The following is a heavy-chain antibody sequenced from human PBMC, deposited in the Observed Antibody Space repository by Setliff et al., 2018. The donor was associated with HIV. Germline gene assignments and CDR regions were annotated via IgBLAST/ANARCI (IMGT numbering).Heavy chain of an antibody. CDR3: ATGGGALRNPPYFDY. Sequence: GESLKISCSASGLNFSTHAMHWVRQTPGKGLEWVAVVSYHGTSQSYGDSVKGRFTISKDNSRNTVDLHMGNLRSADTAVYYCATGGGALRNPPYFDYWGQGARVTVSS. CDR1: GLNFSTHA. V-gene: IGHV3-30*04. D-gene: IGHD2-15*01. J-gene: IGHJ4*02. CDR2: VSYHGTSQ.